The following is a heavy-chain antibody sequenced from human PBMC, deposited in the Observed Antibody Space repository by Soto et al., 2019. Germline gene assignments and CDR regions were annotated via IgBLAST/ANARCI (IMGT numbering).Heavy chain of an antibody. V-gene: IGHV3-11*01. J-gene: IGHJ5*02. CDR2: ISSSSATT. CDR1: GFTFSDYY. D-gene: IGHD5-12*01. CDR3: ARRHSGYDKHLDL. Sequence: GGSLSLSCAASGFTFSDYYMSWIRQAPGKGLEWVSYISSSSATTYYADSVKGRFTISRDNAKNSMYLHMSSLRAEDTAVYYCARRHSGYDKHLDLWGQGTLVTVSS.